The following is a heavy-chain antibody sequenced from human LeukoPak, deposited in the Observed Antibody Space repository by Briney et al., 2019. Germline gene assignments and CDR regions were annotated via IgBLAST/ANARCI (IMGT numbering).Heavy chain of an antibody. D-gene: IGHD4-23*01. Sequence: ASVKVSCKASGYTFTGYHMHWVRQAPGQGLECMGWINPNSGDAYYTQKFQGRVTMTRDTSINTAYMELSSLRSDDTAMYYCARTSSTTVVTSHWGQGTLVTVSS. CDR2: INPNSGDA. J-gene: IGHJ4*02. V-gene: IGHV1-2*02. CDR3: ARTSSTTVVTSH. CDR1: GYTFTGYH.